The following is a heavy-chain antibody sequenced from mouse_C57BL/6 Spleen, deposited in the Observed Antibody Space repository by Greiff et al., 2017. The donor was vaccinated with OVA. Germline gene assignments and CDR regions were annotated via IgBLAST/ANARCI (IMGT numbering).Heavy chain of an antibody. CDR2: IDPNSGGT. V-gene: IGHV1-72*01. Sequence: VQLQQPGAELVKPGASVKLSCKASGYTFTSYWMHWVKQRPGRGLEWIGRIDPNSGGTTYNKKFKNKATLTVDKSSSTAYMQLSSLTSEDSAVYYGARGYEGDYDWYCDVWGKGTLVTVS. CDR1: GYTFTSYW. CDR3: ARGYEGDYDWYCDV. J-gene: IGHJ1*03. D-gene: IGHD2-3*01.